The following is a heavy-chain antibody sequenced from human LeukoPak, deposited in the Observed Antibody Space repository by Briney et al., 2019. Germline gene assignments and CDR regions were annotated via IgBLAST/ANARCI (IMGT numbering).Heavy chain of an antibody. J-gene: IGHJ4*02. CDR1: GFTFSSYA. CDR3: AKGYDSSAIYYFDY. D-gene: IGHD3-22*01. Sequence: PGGSLTLSCAASGFTFSSYAMSWVRQAPGKGLEWVSGFSGSGGRTYYADSVKGRFTISRDTSKNTLYLQMNSLRAEDTAVYYCAKGYDSSAIYYFDYWGQGTLVSVSS. CDR2: FSGSGGRT. V-gene: IGHV3-23*01.